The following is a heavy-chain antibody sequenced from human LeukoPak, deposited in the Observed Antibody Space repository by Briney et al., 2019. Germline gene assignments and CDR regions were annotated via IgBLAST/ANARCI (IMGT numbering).Heavy chain of an antibody. J-gene: IGHJ4*02. CDR2: IYYTGST. CDR3: ARRGPGEHLFDF. Sequence: SETLSLTCGVSGGSINDYYWSWIRQSPGKGLEWFGYIYYTGSTNYNPSLKSRVTMSVDTSKNQFSLKVTSVTAADTAIYYCARRGPGEHLFDFWGQGIPVTVSS. CDR1: GGSINDYY. V-gene: IGHV4-59*01. D-gene: IGHD1/OR15-1a*01.